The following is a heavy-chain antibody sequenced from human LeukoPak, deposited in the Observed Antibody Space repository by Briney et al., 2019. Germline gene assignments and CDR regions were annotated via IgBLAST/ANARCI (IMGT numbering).Heavy chain of an antibody. Sequence: GGSLRLSCAASGFTFSSYGMHWVRQAPGKGLEWVAVISYDGSNKYYADSVKGRFTISRDNSKNTLYLQMNSLRAEDTAVYYCACRRGGSWFDYWGQGTLVTVSS. CDR3: ACRRGGSWFDY. V-gene: IGHV3-30*03. CDR1: GFTFSSYG. D-gene: IGHD2-15*01. CDR2: ISYDGSNK. J-gene: IGHJ4*02.